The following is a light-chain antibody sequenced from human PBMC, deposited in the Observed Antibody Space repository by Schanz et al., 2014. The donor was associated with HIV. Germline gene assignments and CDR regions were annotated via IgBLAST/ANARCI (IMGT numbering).Light chain of an antibody. CDR3: SSYTSSSTLE. Sequence: QSALTQPPSASGSPGQSVTISCTGSSNDVGGYKDVSWYQQHPGKAPKLMIYEVSNRPSGVSNRFSGSKSGNTASLTISGLQAEDEADYYCSSYTSSSTLEFGGGTKVTVL. CDR2: EVS. J-gene: IGLJ2*01. V-gene: IGLV2-14*01. CDR1: SNDVGGYKD.